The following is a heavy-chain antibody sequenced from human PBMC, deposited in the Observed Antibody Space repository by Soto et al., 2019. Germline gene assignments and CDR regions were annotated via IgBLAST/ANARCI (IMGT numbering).Heavy chain of an antibody. Sequence: QVQLVQSGAEVKKPGASVKVSCKASGYTFTSYYVHWIRQAPGQGLEWMGIINASGGRTTYAPKFQGRVTMTRDTSTSTVYMELSSLTSEDTATYFYGRILPPATFDYWGQGTLVTVSS. J-gene: IGHJ4*02. CDR1: GYTFTSYY. CDR2: INASGGRT. CDR3: GRILPPATFDY. V-gene: IGHV1-46*03. D-gene: IGHD2-21*02.